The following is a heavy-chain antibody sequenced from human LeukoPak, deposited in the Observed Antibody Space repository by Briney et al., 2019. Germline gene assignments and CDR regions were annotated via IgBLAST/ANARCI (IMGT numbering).Heavy chain of an antibody. CDR2: ITNSGTTI. CDR1: GFTFSSYS. D-gene: IGHD2-15*01. Sequence: GGSLRLSCAASGFTFSSYSMNWVRQAPRKGLVWVSYITNSGTTIYYADSVKGRFTISRDNAKNSLCLQMNSLRAEDTAVYYCARDRLVVAATPLDYWGQGTLVTVSS. CDR3: ARDRLVVAATPLDY. V-gene: IGHV3-48*04. J-gene: IGHJ4*02.